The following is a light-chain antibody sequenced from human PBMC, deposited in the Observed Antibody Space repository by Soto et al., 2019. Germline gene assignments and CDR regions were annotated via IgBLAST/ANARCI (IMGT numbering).Light chain of an antibody. V-gene: IGKV3-20*01. Sequence: EIVLTQSPGTLSLSPGERATLSCRASQSVSSSYLAWYQQKLGQAPRLLIYDASNRATGIPHRFSGSGSGTDFTLTISRLEPEDFAVYYCQQYGSSPLTFGGGTEVEIK. CDR2: DAS. CDR1: QSVSSSY. CDR3: QQYGSSPLT. J-gene: IGKJ4*01.